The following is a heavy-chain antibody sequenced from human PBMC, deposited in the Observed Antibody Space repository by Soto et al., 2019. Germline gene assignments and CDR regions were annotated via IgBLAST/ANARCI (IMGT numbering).Heavy chain of an antibody. CDR1: GFTFSNHW. CDR3: ARGYSSGPVY. Sequence: EVQLVESGGGLVQPGGSLRLSCAASGFTFSNHWMHWVRQAPGKGLEWVSRINSDGSTTTYADSVKGRFTIFRHNAKNTLYLQLNRLRAEETALYYCARGYSSGPVYWGQGTLVTVSS. CDR2: INSDGSTT. V-gene: IGHV3-74*01. D-gene: IGHD6-19*01. J-gene: IGHJ4*02.